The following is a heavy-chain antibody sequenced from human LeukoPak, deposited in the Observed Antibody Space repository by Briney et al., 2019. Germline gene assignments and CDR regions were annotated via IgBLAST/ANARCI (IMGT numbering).Heavy chain of an antibody. J-gene: IGHJ4*02. Sequence: GGSLRLSCAASGFTFSDYWMAWVRQAPGKGLEWVGNIKQDGSERNYVDSVKGRFTISRDNAKKSLYLQMNSLRAEDTAVYYCARDWGAYYHFFDYWGQGTLVTVSS. D-gene: IGHD3-22*01. CDR3: ARDWGAYYHFFDY. V-gene: IGHV3-7*01. CDR2: IKQDGSER. CDR1: GFTFSDYW.